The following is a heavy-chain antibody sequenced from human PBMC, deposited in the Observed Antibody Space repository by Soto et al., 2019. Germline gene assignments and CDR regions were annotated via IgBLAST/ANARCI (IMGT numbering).Heavy chain of an antibody. D-gene: IGHD3-10*01. J-gene: IGHJ6*02. CDR1: GFTFSSYD. CDR3: ARGGTMVRGVIGYYYYYGMDV. CDR2: IGTAGDT. Sequence: PGGSLRLSCAASGFTFSSYDMHWVRQATGKGLEWVSAIGTAGDTYYPGSVKGRFTISRENAKNSLYLQMNSLRAEDTAVYYCARGGTMVRGVIGYYYYYGMDVWGQGTTVTVSS. V-gene: IGHV3-13*01.